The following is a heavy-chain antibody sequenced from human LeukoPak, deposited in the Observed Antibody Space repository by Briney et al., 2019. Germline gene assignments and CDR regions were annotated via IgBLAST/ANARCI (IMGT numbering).Heavy chain of an antibody. J-gene: IGHJ4*02. Sequence: GGSLRLSCAASGFTFSSYSMNWVRQAPGKGLEWVSYISGHSSTIYYADSVKGRFTISRDNAKNSLYLQMNSLRADDTAVYYCARDWNYGGTIDFWGQGTLVAVTS. D-gene: IGHD4-23*01. CDR2: ISGHSSTI. CDR1: GFTFSSYS. CDR3: ARDWNYGGTIDF. V-gene: IGHV3-48*01.